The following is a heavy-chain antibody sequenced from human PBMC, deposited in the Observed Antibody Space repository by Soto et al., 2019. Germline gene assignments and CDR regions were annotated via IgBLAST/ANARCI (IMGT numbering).Heavy chain of an antibody. CDR1: VGTYSSYT. J-gene: IGHJ3*02. CDR3: ARDAATRGGAFDI. D-gene: IGHD2-15*01. CDR2: IIPILGIA. Sequence: GASVKVSCKDSVGTYSSYTSRRVRQAQEQGLEWMGRIIPILGIANYAQKFQGRVTITADKSTSTAYMELSILSSEDTAVYGWARDAATRGGAFDIWGQAAMGTVSS. V-gene: IGHV1-69*04.